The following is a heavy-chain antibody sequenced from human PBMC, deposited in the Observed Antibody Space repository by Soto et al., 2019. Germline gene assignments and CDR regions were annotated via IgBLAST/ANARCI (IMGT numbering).Heavy chain of an antibody. CDR2: IDYGGDRT. Sequence: EVQLLESGGDLVQPGGSLRLSCAGSGFTFRSYHMTWVRRPPGKGLEWVSSIDYGGDRTYYADSVRGRFTISRDNSENTLYLQMNSLRDEDTAVYYCARDATVEVAADDYWGQGTLVTVSS. CDR1: GFTFRSYH. J-gene: IGHJ4*02. D-gene: IGHD6-19*01. CDR3: ARDATVEVAADDY. V-gene: IGHV3-23*01.